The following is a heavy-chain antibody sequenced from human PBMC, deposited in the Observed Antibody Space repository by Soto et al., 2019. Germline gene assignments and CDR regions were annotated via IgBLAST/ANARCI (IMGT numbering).Heavy chain of an antibody. D-gene: IGHD2-15*01. CDR3: ARDRVVVAASYYYYTMDV. V-gene: IGHV1-69*13. CDR2: IIPIFGAA. CDR1: GGTFSSYA. Sequence: SVKVSCKASGGTFSSYAISWVRQAPGQGLEWMGGIIPIFGAAISAQKFQGRVTITADESTTTAYTELSSLRSEDTAVYYCARDRVVVAASYYYYTMDVWGQGTTVTVSS. J-gene: IGHJ6*02.